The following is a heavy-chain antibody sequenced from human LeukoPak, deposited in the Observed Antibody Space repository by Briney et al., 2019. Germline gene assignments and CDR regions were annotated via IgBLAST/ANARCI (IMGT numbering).Heavy chain of an antibody. D-gene: IGHD2-15*01. CDR1: GFTVSRNY. Sequence: GGSLRLSCAASGFTVSRNYMSWVRQAPGKGLEWVSGISGSDGSTYYADSVKGRFTISRDYSKNTLYVQMNSLRAEDTAVYYCAKARGFCSGGSCYNPFDPWGQGTLVTVSS. V-gene: IGHV3-23*01. J-gene: IGHJ5*02. CDR3: AKARGFCSGGSCYNPFDP. CDR2: ISGSDGST.